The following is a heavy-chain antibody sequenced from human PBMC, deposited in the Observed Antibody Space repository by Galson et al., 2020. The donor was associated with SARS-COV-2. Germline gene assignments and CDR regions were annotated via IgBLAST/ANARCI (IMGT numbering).Heavy chain of an antibody. Sequence: GGSLRLSCAASGFSFSDHFMSWIRQAPGKGLEWVAYISTSGSTIYYADSVKGRFTISRDNAKDSLYLQMKSLRAEDTAVYYCARDQWGAPLDHWVQGTLVTVSS. CDR3: ARDQWGAPLDH. CDR1: GFSFSDHF. J-gene: IGHJ4*02. D-gene: IGHD3-16*01. V-gene: IGHV3-11*01. CDR2: ISTSGSTI.